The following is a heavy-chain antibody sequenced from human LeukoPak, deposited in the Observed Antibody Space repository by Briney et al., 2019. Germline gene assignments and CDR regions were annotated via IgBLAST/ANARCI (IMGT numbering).Heavy chain of an antibody. Sequence: GGSLRLSCAASGFTFSSYAMSWVRQAPGKALEWVSAISGSGGSTYYADSVKGRFTISRDNSKNTLYLQMNSLRAEDTAVYYCAKDPLWFGEPYYGMDVWGQGTTVTVSS. CDR3: AKDPLWFGEPYYGMDV. J-gene: IGHJ6*02. CDR2: ISGSGGST. D-gene: IGHD3-10*01. CDR1: GFTFSSYA. V-gene: IGHV3-23*01.